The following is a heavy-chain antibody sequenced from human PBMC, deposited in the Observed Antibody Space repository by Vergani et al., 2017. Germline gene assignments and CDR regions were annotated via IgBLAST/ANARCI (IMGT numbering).Heavy chain of an antibody. CDR3: AKDRENHYYYYYMDV. V-gene: IGHV3-23*01. CDR1: GFTFSSYA. D-gene: IGHD1-14*01. J-gene: IGHJ6*03. CDR2: ISGSGGST. Sequence: EVQLLESGGGLVQPGGSLRLSCAASGFTFSSYAMSWVRQAPGKGLEWVSAISGSGGSTYYADSVKGRFTISIDNSKNTLYLQMNSLRAEDTAVYYCAKDRENHYYYYYMDVWGKGTTVTVSS.